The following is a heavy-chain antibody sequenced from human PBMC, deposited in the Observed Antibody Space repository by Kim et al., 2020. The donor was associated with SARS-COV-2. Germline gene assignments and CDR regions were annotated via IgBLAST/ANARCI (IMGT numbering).Heavy chain of an antibody. CDR2: ISYDGSNK. CDR3: AKEVVMFVLWFGEDY. J-gene: IGHJ4*02. Sequence: GGSLRLSCAASGFTFSSYGMHWVRQAPGKGLEWVAVISYDGSNKYYADSVKGRFTISRDNSKNTLYLQMNSLRAEDTAVYYCAKEVVMFVLWFGEDYWGQGTLVTVSS. CDR1: GFTFSSYG. D-gene: IGHD3-10*01. V-gene: IGHV3-30*18.